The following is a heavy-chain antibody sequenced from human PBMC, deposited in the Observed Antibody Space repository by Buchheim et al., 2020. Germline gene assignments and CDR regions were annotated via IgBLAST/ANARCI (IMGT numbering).Heavy chain of an antibody. J-gene: IGHJ4*02. V-gene: IGHV4-59*08. CDR1: GDSINGYY. CDR2: VYDTGST. CDR3: ARWAGQFDY. D-gene: IGHD1-26*01. Sequence: QVQLQESGPGLVKPSETLSLTCSVSGDSINGYYWSWIRQPPGKGLEWVGYVYDTGSTYYNTSLESRVTISVDASKNQFSLRLRSVTAADTAVYYCARWAGQFDYWGQGTL.